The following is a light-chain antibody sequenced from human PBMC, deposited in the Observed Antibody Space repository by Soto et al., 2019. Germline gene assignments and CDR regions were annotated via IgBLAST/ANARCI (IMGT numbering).Light chain of an antibody. J-gene: IGKJ1*01. CDR1: HSLNGR. CDR3: QQYNYYST. V-gene: IGKV1-5*01. CDR2: DVS. Sequence: DIQMTQSPSTLSSSIGDRVTITCRASHSLNGRLAWFRQRPGHAPDLLIYDVSTLETGVPSRFIGTGSETEFTLTISGLQPDDFTTSCCQQYNYYSTFGPGTTVEIK.